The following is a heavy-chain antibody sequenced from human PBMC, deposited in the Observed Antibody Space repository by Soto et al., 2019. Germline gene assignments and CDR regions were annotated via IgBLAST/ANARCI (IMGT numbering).Heavy chain of an antibody. CDR3: ARVYPSDTRYGYVGNNWFDP. CDR1: GYTFTSYY. J-gene: IGHJ5*02. V-gene: IGHV1-46*03. Sequence: QVQLVQSGAEVKKPGASVKVSCKASGYTFTSYYMHWVRQAPGQGLEWMGIINPSGGSTSYAQKFQGRGTMTRDTATSTVYMGLSSLRSEDTAVYYCARVYPSDTRYGYVGNNWFDPWGQGTRVTVSS. D-gene: IGHD5-18*01. CDR2: INPSGGST.